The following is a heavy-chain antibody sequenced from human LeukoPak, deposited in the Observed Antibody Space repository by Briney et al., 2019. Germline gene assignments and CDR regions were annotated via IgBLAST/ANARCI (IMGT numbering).Heavy chain of an antibody. Sequence: GGSLRLSCAASGFTFSSYEMNWVRQAPGKGLEWVSYISSSGSTIYYADSVKGRFTISRDNSKNTLYLQMNSLRAEDTAVYYCAKAGLTTVTTRHFDYWGQGTLVTVSS. CDR2: ISSSGSTI. J-gene: IGHJ4*02. CDR3: AKAGLTTVTTRHFDY. D-gene: IGHD4-17*01. V-gene: IGHV3-48*03. CDR1: GFTFSSYE.